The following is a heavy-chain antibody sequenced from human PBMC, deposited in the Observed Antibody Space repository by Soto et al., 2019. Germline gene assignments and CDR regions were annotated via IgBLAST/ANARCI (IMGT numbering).Heavy chain of an antibody. D-gene: IGHD4-4*01. V-gene: IGHV3-49*03. CDR3: TRERRISNSFPSWLDP. Sequence: LCLRFSCTASGCTPCVYAMSRFRQAPGQVLECVGFIRSRAYGGTTESAGSVKGRFTISRDDSKSIAYMQMNSQKNEDTAVYYCTRERRISNSFPSWLDPWGKGTLVTVAS. CDR2: IRSRAYGGTT. CDR1: GCTPCVYA. J-gene: IGHJ5*02.